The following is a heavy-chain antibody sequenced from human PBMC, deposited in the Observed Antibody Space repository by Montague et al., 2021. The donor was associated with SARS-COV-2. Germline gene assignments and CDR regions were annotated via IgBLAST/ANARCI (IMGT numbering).Heavy chain of an antibody. J-gene: IGHJ6*02. V-gene: IGHV3-66*02. Sequence: SLRLSCAASGFTVSSNYMSWVRQAPGKGLEWVSVIYSGGSTYYAXXVKGRFTISRDNSKNTLYLQMNSLRAEDTAVYYCARDQRRYGSGSYYGPHYYYYGRDVWGQGTTVTVSS. CDR2: IYSGGST. CDR3: ARDQRRYGSGSYYGPHYYYYGRDV. CDR1: GFTVSSNY. D-gene: IGHD3-10*01.